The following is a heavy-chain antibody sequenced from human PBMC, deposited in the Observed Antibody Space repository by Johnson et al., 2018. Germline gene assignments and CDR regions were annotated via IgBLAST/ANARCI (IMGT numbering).Heavy chain of an antibody. V-gene: IGHV1-46*01. Sequence: QVQLVQSGAEVKKPGASVKVSCKASGYTFTSYYMHWVRQAPGQGLEWMGIINPSGGSTSYAQKFQGRSTMTRDTSTSTVYMERSSLRSEDTAVYYCAREGLARGAFDIWGQGTMVTVSS. CDR2: INPSGGST. CDR3: AREGLARGAFDI. CDR1: GYTFTSYY. J-gene: IGHJ3*02. D-gene: IGHD3-10*01.